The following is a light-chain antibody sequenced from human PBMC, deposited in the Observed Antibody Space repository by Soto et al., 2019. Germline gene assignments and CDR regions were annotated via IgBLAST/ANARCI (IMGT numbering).Light chain of an antibody. CDR3: QQYNNWPRT. V-gene: IGKV3-15*01. CDR2: GAS. J-gene: IGKJ1*01. CDR1: QSVSSN. Sequence: EIVMTQSPATLSVSPGERATLSCRASQSVSSNLAWYQQKPGQAPRLLIYGASPWAPGIPARFSGSGSGTEFTLTISSLQSEDFAVYYCQQYNNWPRTFGQGTKVAIK.